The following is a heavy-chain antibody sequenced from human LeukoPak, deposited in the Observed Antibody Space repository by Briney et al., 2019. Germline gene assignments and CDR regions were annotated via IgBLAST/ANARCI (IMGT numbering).Heavy chain of an antibody. CDR2: INHSGST. J-gene: IGHJ6*03. CDR3: ARLGPYCSSTSCYSPGGYYYYYYMDV. V-gene: IGHV4-34*01. CDR1: GGSFSGYY. Sequence: SETLSLTCAVYGGSFSGYYWSWIRQPPGKGLERIGEINHSGSTNYNPSLKSRVTISVDTSKNQFSLKLSSVTAADTAVYYCARLGPYCSSTSCYSPGGYYYYYYMDVWGKGTTVTVSS. D-gene: IGHD2-2*01.